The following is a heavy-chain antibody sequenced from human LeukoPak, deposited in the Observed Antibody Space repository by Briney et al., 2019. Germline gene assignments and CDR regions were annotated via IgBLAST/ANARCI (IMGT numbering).Heavy chain of an antibody. J-gene: IGHJ4*02. CDR3: GRSSWLVLSFDY. Sequence: GASVKVSCKASGYTFTGYYIHWVRQAPGQGLEWMGWINPNSGGTNYAQKFQGRVTMTRDTSISTAHMELSRLTSDDTAVYYCGRSSWLVLSFDYWGQGTLVTVSS. V-gene: IGHV1-2*02. CDR2: INPNSGGT. CDR1: GYTFTGYY. D-gene: IGHD6-19*01.